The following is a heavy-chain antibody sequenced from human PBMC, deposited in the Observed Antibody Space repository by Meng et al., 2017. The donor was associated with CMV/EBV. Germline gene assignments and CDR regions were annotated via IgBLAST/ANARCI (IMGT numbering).Heavy chain of an antibody. CDR3: AKDSEGYCSSTSCYGAGYYFDY. CDR1: GFTFSSYA. CDR2: IYSGGSST. V-gene: IGHV3-23*03. D-gene: IGHD2-2*01. Sequence: GGPLRLSCAASGFTFSSYAMSWVRQAPGKGLEWVSVIYSGGSSTYYADSVKGRFTISRDNSKNTLYLQMNSLRAEDTAVYYCAKDSEGYCSSTSCYGAGYYFDYWGQGTLVTVSS. J-gene: IGHJ4*02.